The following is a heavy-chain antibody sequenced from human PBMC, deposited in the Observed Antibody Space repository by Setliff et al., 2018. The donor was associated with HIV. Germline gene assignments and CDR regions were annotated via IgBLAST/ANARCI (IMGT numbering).Heavy chain of an antibody. CDR1: GESLSGYY. V-gene: IGHV4-34*01. CDR3: ARGAPYCNHGICHLFDY. J-gene: IGHJ4*01. D-gene: IGHD2-8*01. Sequence: KTSETLSLTCAVYGESLSGYYWSWIRQPAGKGLEWLGEINHSGRAKYNPSLKSRASISADTSKNQFSLRLTSVTAAGTAVYYCARGAPYCNHGICHLFDYWGHGNLVTVSS. CDR2: INHSGRA.